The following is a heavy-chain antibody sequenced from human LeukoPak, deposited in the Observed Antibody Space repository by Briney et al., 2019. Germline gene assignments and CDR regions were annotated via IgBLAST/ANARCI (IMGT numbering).Heavy chain of an antibody. V-gene: IGHV4-59*01. CDR3: ARGPYYDFWSGYLAPYYYYGMDV. Sequence: PSETLSLTCTVSGGSISSYYWSWIRQPPGKGLEWIGYIYYSGSTNYNPSLKSRVTISVDTSKNQFSLKLSSVTAADTAVYYCARGPYYDFWSGYLAPYYYYGMDVWGQGTTVTVSS. CDR1: GGSISSYY. CDR2: IYYSGST. J-gene: IGHJ6*02. D-gene: IGHD3-3*01.